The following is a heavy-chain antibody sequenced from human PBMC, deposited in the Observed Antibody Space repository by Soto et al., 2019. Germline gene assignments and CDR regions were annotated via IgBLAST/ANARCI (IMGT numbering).Heavy chain of an antibody. CDR3: AKSGGYSSGWYYFDY. J-gene: IGHJ4*02. Sequence: SETLSLTCTVSGGSISSYYWSWIRKPAGKGLEWIGRIYISGSTNYDPSLKSRVTMSVDTSKKQFSLKLSSVTAADTAVYYCAKSGGYSSGWYYFDYWGQGTLVTVSS. CDR2: IYISGST. V-gene: IGHV4-4*07. CDR1: GGSISSYY. D-gene: IGHD6-19*01.